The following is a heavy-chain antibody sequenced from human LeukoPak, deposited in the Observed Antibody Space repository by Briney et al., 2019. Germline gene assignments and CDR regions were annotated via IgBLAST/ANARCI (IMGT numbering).Heavy chain of an antibody. CDR2: INYSGTT. Sequence: PSETLSLTCTVSGDSISSSNYFWVWVRQPPGKGLEWITSINYSGTTHYNPSLKSRVTITVDTSKNQFSLNLRSVTAADTAVYYCASRGIVGASPIFDPWSQGTLVTVSS. D-gene: IGHD1-26*01. CDR1: GDSISSSNYF. V-gene: IGHV4-39*01. CDR3: ASRGIVGASPIFDP. J-gene: IGHJ5*02.